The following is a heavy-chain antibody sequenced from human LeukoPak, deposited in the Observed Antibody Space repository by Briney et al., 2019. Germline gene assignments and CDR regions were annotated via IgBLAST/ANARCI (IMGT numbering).Heavy chain of an antibody. CDR1: GYTFTGYY. CDR3: ASADPSMVRVLIYYYYGMDV. V-gene: IGHV1-2*02. CDR2: INPNSGST. J-gene: IGHJ6*02. Sequence: ASVKVSCKASGYTFTGYYMHWVRQAPGQGLEWMGWINPNSGSTNYAQKFQGRVTMTRDTSISTAYMELSRLRSDDTAVYYCASADPSMVRVLIYYYYGMDVWGQGTTVPVSS. D-gene: IGHD3-10*01.